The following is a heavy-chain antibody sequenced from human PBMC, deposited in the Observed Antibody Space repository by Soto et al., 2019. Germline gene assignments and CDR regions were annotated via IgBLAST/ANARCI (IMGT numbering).Heavy chain of an antibody. CDR3: ARDGVDAGLYFDY. V-gene: IGHV3-7*01. D-gene: IGHD2-15*01. CDR1: GFTFSSHW. J-gene: IGHJ4*02. CDR2: INQGGSEK. Sequence: VQLVESGGGLVQPGGSLRLSCAASGFTFSSHWMCWVRQAPGKGLEWVATINQGGSEKYYVDSVKGRFTISRDNAKNSLYLQVNSLRVEDTAVYYCARDGVDAGLYFDYWGQGALVTVSS.